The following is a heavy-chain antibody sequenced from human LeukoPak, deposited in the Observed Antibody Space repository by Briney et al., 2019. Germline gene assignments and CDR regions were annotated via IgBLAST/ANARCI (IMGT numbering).Heavy chain of an antibody. CDR3: ARTQHGEFDY. Sequence: SQTLSLTCTVSGGSISSGSYYWSWIRQPAGKGLEWIGRMYTSGSTSYNPSLKSRVTMSVDTSKNQFSLKLRSVTAADTAVYYCARTQHGEFDYWGQGTLVTVSS. D-gene: IGHD7-27*01. J-gene: IGHJ4*02. CDR2: MYTSGST. CDR1: GGSISSGSYY. V-gene: IGHV4-61*02.